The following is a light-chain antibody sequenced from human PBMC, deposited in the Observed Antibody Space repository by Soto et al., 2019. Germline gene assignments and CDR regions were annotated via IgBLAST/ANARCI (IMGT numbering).Light chain of an antibody. CDR3: QQPASSPFT. CDR1: QTVRTNY. J-gene: IGKJ3*01. V-gene: IGKV3-20*01. Sequence: EIVLTQSPGTLSLSPGERATLSCRASQTVRTNYVAWYQQRPGQAPRLLIYAASNRAAGIPDRFSGSASGPDFTLTISRLEPEDCAVYYCQQPASSPFTFGPGTKVDIK. CDR2: AAS.